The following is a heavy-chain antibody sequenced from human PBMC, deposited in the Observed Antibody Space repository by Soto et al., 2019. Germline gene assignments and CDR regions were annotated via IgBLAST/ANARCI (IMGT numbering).Heavy chain of an antibody. CDR1: GGSISSYY. J-gene: IGHJ4*02. CDR3: ARLILAGYYDSSGYLDY. V-gene: IGHV4-59*08. D-gene: IGHD3-22*01. Sequence: PSETLSLTCTVSGGSISSYYWSWIRQPPGKGLEWIGYIYYSGSTNYNPSLKSRVTISVDTSKNQFSLKLSSVTAADTAVYYCARLILAGYYDSSGYLDYWGQGTLVTGSS. CDR2: IYYSGST.